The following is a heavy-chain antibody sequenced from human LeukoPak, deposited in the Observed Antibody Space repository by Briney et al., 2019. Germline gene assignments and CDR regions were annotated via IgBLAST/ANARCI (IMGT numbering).Heavy chain of an antibody. V-gene: IGHV3-23*01. D-gene: IGHD6-19*01. CDR3: AKGGVAVTGRFDY. CDR1: GFTFSTYA. CDR2: ISGSGGNT. J-gene: IGHJ4*02. Sequence: GGSLRLSCAASGFTFSTYAMSWARQAPGKGPEWVSTISGSGGNTYYADSVKGRFTISRDNSKNTLFLQMNSLRAEDTAVYYCAKGGVAVTGRFDYWGQGTLVTVSS.